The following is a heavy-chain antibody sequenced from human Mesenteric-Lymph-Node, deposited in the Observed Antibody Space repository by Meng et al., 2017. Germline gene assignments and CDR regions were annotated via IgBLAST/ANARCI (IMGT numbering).Heavy chain of an antibody. CDR2: IFPADPQI. D-gene: IGHD4-17*01. CDR1: GYRFSRYW. J-gene: IGHJ3*02. V-gene: IGHV5-51*01. Sequence: KVSCKGSGYRFSRYWIGWVRQMPGKDLEWMGIIFPADPQIRYSPSFQGQVTISVDNSISTAYLQWSSLEASDSGIYYCARRYGDYDYDAFDIWGQGTMVTVSS. CDR3: ARRYGDYDYDAFDI.